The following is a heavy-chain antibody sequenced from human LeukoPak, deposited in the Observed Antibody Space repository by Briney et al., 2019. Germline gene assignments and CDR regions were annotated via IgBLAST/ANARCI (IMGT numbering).Heavy chain of an antibody. CDR3: ERGWFGKVGDY. J-gene: IGHJ4*02. CDR1: GFTVSSNY. Sequence: GGSLRLSCAASGFTVSSNYMSWVRQAPGKGLEWVSAISGTGETTHYAESVKGRFIISRDNSKNTVHLQMNSLTAGDTGVYYCERGWFGKVGDYWGQGTLATVSS. CDR2: ISGTGETT. D-gene: IGHD3-10*01. V-gene: IGHV3-23*01.